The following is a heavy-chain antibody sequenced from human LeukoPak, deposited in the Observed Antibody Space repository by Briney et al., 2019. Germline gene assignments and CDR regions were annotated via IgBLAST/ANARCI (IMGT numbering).Heavy chain of an antibody. V-gene: IGHV4-59*11. J-gene: IGHJ3*02. CDR1: GGSISSHY. CDR3: GRDSVGVDAFDI. Sequence: SETLSLTCTVSGGSISSHYWSWIRQPPGKGLEWIGYVYYSRSTNYNASLKSRVTISVGTSKNQFSLKLSSVTAADTAVYYCGRDSVGVDAFDIWAQGTMATVFS. D-gene: IGHD3-16*01. CDR2: VYYSRST.